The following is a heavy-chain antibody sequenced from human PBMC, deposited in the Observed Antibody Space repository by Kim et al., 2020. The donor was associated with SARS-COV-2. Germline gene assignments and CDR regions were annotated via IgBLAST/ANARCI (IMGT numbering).Heavy chain of an antibody. V-gene: IGHV1-3*01. J-gene: IGHJ4*02. Sequence: SVKVSCKASGYTFTSFALYWVRQAPGQRLEWMGWINAGNGNTKFSQKFQDRLTMTRDTSASTAYMDLSSLRSEDTAVYYCARYSGSYSLDFWGQGTLVTVSS. D-gene: IGHD1-26*01. CDR2: INAGNGNT. CDR1: GYTFTSFA. CDR3: ARYSGSYSLDF.